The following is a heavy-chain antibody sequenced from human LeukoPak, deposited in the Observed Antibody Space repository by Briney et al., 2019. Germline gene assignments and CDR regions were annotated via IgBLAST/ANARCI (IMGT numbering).Heavy chain of an antibody. Sequence: AETLSLTCTVSGGSISSYYWSWVRQPPGKGLEWIGNFYYGGSTNYNPSPKSRVTISVDTSKNQFSLKLRPVPAADTAVYYCAGYCSSTSCSTFDYWGQRTLVPVSS. CDR1: GGSISSYY. D-gene: IGHD2-2*01. V-gene: IGHV4-59*01. J-gene: IGHJ4*02. CDR2: FYYGGST. CDR3: AGYCSSTSCSTFDY.